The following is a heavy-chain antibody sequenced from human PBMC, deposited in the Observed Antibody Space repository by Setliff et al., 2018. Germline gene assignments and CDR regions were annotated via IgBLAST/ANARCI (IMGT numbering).Heavy chain of an antibody. Sequence: PSETLSLTCTVSGGSISSSSYYWGWIRQPPGKGLEWIGSIYYSVSTYYNPSLKSRVTISVETSKNQSSLKLSSVTAADTAVYYCARELGRFGESLDYWGQGTLVTVSS. V-gene: IGHV4-39*07. J-gene: IGHJ4*02. CDR1: GGSISSSSYY. CDR3: ARELGRFGESLDY. CDR2: IYYSVST. D-gene: IGHD3-10*01.